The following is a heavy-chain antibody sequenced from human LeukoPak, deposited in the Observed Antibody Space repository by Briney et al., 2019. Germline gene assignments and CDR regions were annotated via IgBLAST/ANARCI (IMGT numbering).Heavy chain of an antibody. J-gene: IGHJ6*04. CDR2: IKSKTDGGTT. D-gene: IGHD3-10*01. V-gene: IGHV3-15*01. CDR1: GFTFSNAW. CDR3: TTDWSSITMVRGVMDV. Sequence: GGSLRLSCAASGFTFSNAWMSWVRQAPGKGLEWVGRIKSKTDGGTTDYAAPVKGRFTISRDDSKNTLYLQMNSLKTEDTAVYDCTTDWSSITMVRGVMDVWGKGTTVTVSS.